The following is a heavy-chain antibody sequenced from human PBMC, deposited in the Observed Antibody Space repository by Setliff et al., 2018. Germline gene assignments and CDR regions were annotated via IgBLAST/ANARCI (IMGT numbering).Heavy chain of an antibody. V-gene: IGHV1-69*13. J-gene: IGHJ5*02. Sequence: ASVKVSCKASGGTFSSYAISWVRQAPGQGLEWMGGIIPIFGTANYAQKFQGRVTITADESTSTAYMELSSLRSEDTAVYYCARDMIVDFIRGGGWFDPWGQGALVTVSS. D-gene: IGHD3-22*01. CDR2: IIPIFGTA. CDR1: GGTFSSYA. CDR3: ARDMIVDFIRGGGWFDP.